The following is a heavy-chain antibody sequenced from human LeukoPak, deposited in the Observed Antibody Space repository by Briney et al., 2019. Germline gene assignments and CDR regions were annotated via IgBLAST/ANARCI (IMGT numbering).Heavy chain of an antibody. CDR3: ARGFVRYSSLSGRGFWFDP. Sequence: SETLSLTCAVYGGSFSGYYWSWIRQPPGKGLEWIGEINHSGSTNFNPSLKSRVTISVDTSKNQFSLKLSSVTAADTALYYCARGFVRYSSLSGRGFWFDPWGQGTLVTVSS. CDR2: INHSGST. CDR1: GGSFSGYY. D-gene: IGHD6-6*01. J-gene: IGHJ5*02. V-gene: IGHV4-34*01.